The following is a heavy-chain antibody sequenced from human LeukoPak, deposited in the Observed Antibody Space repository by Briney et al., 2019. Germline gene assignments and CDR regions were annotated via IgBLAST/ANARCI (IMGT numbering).Heavy chain of an antibody. V-gene: IGHV4-30-4*01. Sequence: ASQTLSLTCTVSGGSISSGDYYWSWIRQPPGKGLEWIGYIYYSGSTYYNPSLKSRVTISVDTSKNQFSLKLSSVTAADTAVYYCARGSYYGPGQIFDYWGQGTLVTVSS. CDR3: ARGSYYGPGQIFDY. J-gene: IGHJ4*02. CDR2: IYYSGST. D-gene: IGHD3-10*01. CDR1: GGSISSGDYY.